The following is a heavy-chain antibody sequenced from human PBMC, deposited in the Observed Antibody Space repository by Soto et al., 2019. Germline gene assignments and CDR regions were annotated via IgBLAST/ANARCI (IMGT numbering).Heavy chain of an antibody. J-gene: IGHJ3*02. CDR1: GASISSSSYY. Sequence: QLQLQESGPGLVKPSETLSLTCTVSGASISSSSYYWGWIRQPPGKGLEWIGSIYYGGSTYYNPSLKSRVTISVDTSKNQFSLKLSSVTAADTAVYCCASAVRPGTFDIWGQGTMVTVSS. D-gene: IGHD6-19*01. V-gene: IGHV4-39*01. CDR3: ASAVRPGTFDI. CDR2: IYYGGST.